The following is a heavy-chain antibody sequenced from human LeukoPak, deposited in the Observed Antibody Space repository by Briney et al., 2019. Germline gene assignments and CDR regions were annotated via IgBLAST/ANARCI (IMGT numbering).Heavy chain of an antibody. CDR1: GFTFSSYT. CDR3: AGVRRGYQLPPDAFDI. CDR2: ISSSSSYI. D-gene: IGHD2-2*01. Sequence: GGSLRLSCAASGFTFSSYTMNWVRQAPGKGLEWVSSISSSSSYIYYADSVKGRFTISRDNAKNSLYLQMNSLRAEDTAVYYCAGVRRGYQLPPDAFDIWGQGTMVTVSS. V-gene: IGHV3-21*01. J-gene: IGHJ3*02.